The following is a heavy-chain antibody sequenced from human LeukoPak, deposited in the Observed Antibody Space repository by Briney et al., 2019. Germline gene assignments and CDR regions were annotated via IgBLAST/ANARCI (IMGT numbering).Heavy chain of an antibody. V-gene: IGHV3-30*04. CDR3: ARDPNYDDGNDRCNAFDI. Sequence: QPGRSLRLSCAASGFTFSSYAMHWVRQAPGKGLEWVAVISYDGSNKYYADSVKGRFTISRDNPKNPLYLQMNSLRAEDTAVYYCARDPNYDDGNDRCNAFDIWGQGTMVTVSS. CDR2: ISYDGSNK. D-gene: IGHD3-22*01. CDR1: GFTFSSYA. J-gene: IGHJ3*02.